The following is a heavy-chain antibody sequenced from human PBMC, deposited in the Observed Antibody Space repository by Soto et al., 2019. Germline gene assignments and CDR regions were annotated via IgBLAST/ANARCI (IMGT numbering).Heavy chain of an antibody. CDR3: ARAPGIIVATGSNYYYYCMDV. D-gene: IGHD5-12*01. Sequence: QVQLVESGGGVVQPGRSLRLSCAASGFTFSSYAMHWVRQAPGKGLEWVAVISYDGSNKYYADSVKGRFTISRDNSKNTVYLQMNSLRAEDTAVYYCARAPGIIVATGSNYYYYCMDVWGQGTTVTVSS. CDR1: GFTFSSYA. J-gene: IGHJ6*02. V-gene: IGHV3-30-3*01. CDR2: ISYDGSNK.